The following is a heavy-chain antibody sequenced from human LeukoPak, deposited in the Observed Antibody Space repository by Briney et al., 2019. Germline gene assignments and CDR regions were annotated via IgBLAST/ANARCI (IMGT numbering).Heavy chain of an antibody. CDR1: GGSISSSSYY. Sequence: SQTLSLTCTVSGGSISSSSYYWGWIRQPPGKGLEWIGSIYYSGSTYNNPSLKSRVTISVDTSKNQFSLKLSSVTAADTAVYYCARHWELYSNFDSWGQGTLVTVSS. V-gene: IGHV4-39*01. D-gene: IGHD1-26*01. CDR3: ARHWELYSNFDS. J-gene: IGHJ4*02. CDR2: IYYSGST.